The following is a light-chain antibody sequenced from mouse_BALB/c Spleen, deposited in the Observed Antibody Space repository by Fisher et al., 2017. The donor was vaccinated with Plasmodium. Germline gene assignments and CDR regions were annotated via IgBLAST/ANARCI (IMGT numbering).Light chain of an antibody. CDR3: QQSNSWPLT. CDR2: YAS. Sequence: DIVMTQTTATLSVTPGDRVSLSCRASQSISNYPHWYQQKSHESPRLLITYASQSISGIPSRFSGSGSGTDFTLSINSVETEDFGMYFCQQSNSWPLTFGAGTKLELK. V-gene: IGKV5-45*01. J-gene: IGKJ5*01. CDR1: QSISNY.